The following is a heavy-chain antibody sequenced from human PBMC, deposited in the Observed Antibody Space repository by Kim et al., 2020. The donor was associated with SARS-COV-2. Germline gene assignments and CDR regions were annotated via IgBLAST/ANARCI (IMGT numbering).Heavy chain of an antibody. D-gene: IGHD3-10*01. Sequence: YADSVRGRCTISRDESKNTLYLQMNSLRAEDTAVYYCARDMLRGAPDYFDYWGQGTLVTVSS. V-gene: IGHV3-30*03. CDR3: ARDMLRGAPDYFDY. J-gene: IGHJ4*02.